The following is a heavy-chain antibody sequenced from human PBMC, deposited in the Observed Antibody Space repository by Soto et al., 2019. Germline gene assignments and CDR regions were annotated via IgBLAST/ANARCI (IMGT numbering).Heavy chain of an antibody. V-gene: IGHV3-74*01. CDR1: GFTFSSYW. CDR3: ARAGWYRFDY. D-gene: IGHD2-15*01. J-gene: IGHJ4*02. Sequence: DVQLVESGGGLAQPGGSLRLSCVGSGFTFSSYWMHWVRQAPGKGLVWVSRINADGSTTNYADSVKGRFTVSRDNAKKTVYLQMNSLRDEDTAVYFCARAGWYRFDYWGQGALLTV. CDR2: INADGSTT.